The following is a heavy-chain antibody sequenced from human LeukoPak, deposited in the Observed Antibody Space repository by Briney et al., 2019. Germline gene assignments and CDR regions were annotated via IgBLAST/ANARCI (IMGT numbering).Heavy chain of an antibody. Sequence: QPGGSLRLSCAASGFTFSSYEMNWVRQAPGKGLEWVSYISSSGSTIYYADSVKGRFTISRDNAKNSLYLQMNSLRAEDTAVYYCARESSRYSSTVDYWGQGTLVTVSS. V-gene: IGHV3-48*03. J-gene: IGHJ4*02. CDR3: ARESSRYSSTVDY. CDR1: GFTFSSYE. CDR2: ISSSGSTI. D-gene: IGHD5-18*01.